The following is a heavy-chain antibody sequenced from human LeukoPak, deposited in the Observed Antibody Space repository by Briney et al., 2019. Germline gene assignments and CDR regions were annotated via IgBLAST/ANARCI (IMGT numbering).Heavy chain of an antibody. J-gene: IGHJ4*02. V-gene: IGHV3-21*01. CDR2: ISSSSSYI. D-gene: IGHD2-15*01. Sequence: PGGSLRLSCAASGFTFSSYSMNWVRQAPGKGLEGVSSISSSSSYIYYADSVKGRFTIPRDNAKNSLYLKMNSLRAEDTAVYYCARDFPYCSGGSCSVYWGQGTLVTVSS. CDR1: GFTFSSYS. CDR3: ARDFPYCSGGSCSVY.